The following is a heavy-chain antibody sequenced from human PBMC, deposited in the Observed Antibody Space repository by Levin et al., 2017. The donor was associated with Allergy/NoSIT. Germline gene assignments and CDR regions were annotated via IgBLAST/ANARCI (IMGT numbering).Heavy chain of an antibody. J-gene: IGHJ5*02. CDR1: GYTFTGYH. CDR2: INSNSGRT. V-gene: IGHV1-2*02. CDR3: ARVYLESVTIVGFDP. D-gene: IGHD1-26*01. Sequence: ASVKVSCKASGYTFTGYHIHWVRQAPGQGLEWMGCINSNSGRTDYAKKFQGRVIMTRDTSISTASMELNRLRSDDTAVYYCARVYLESVTIVGFDPWGQGTLVTVSS.